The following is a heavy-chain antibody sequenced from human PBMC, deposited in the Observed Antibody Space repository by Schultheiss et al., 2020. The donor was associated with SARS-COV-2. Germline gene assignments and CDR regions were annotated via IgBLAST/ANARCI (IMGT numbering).Heavy chain of an antibody. CDR2: VSSSGDYT. V-gene: IGHV3-21*05. D-gene: IGHD2-15*01. CDR3: ARTRYCSSGRCYSDY. Sequence: GGSLRLSCAASGFTFSSYAMHWVRQAPGKGLEWVSFVSSSGDYTNYADSVKGRFTISRDNAKNSLYLQMNSLSAEDTAVHYCARTRYCSSGRCYSDYWGQGTLVTVSS. J-gene: IGHJ4*02. CDR1: GFTFSSYA.